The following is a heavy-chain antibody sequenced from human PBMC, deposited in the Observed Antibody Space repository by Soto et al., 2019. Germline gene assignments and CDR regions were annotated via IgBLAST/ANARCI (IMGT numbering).Heavy chain of an antibody. D-gene: IGHD7-27*01. CDR2: AYYRSKWYN. CDR1: GDSVSSNSAA. V-gene: IGHV6-1*01. J-gene: IGHJ4*02. CDR3: ARRWGRTFDY. Sequence: SQTLSLTCAISGDSVSSNSAAWNWIRQSPSRGLEWLGRAYYRSKWYNDYAVSVKSRININPGTSKNQFSLKLSSVTAADTAVYYCARRWGRTFDYWGQGTLVTVSS.